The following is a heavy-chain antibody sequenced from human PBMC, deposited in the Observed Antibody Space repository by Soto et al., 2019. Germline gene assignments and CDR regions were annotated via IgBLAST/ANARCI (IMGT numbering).Heavy chain of an antibody. CDR3: ASAISGYDILTGYTGNWFDP. J-gene: IGHJ5*02. Sequence: QVQLQESGPGLVKPSQTLSLTCTVSGGSISSGGYYWSWIRQHPGKVLEWIGYIYYSGSTYYNPSLKSRVTISVDTSKNQFSLKLSSVTAAYTAVYYCASAISGYDILTGYTGNWFDPWGQGTLVTVSS. D-gene: IGHD3-9*01. V-gene: IGHV4-31*03. CDR1: GGSISSGGYY. CDR2: IYYSGST.